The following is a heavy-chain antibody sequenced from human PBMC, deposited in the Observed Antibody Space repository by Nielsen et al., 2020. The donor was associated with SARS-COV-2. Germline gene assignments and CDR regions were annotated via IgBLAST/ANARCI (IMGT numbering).Heavy chain of an antibody. CDR3: SRDQSRLSYDDPFDI. D-gene: IGHD3-16*01. CDR1: GFTLNIYS. V-gene: IGHV3-21*01. Sequence: GESLKISCVASGFTLNIYSMNWVRQAPGKGPEWVSFITPNNYMYYADSVKGRFTISRDDAKNSLYLQMNSLRVEDTAIYYCSRDQSRLSYDDPFDIWGQGTLVTVSS. J-gene: IGHJ3*02. CDR2: ITPNNYM.